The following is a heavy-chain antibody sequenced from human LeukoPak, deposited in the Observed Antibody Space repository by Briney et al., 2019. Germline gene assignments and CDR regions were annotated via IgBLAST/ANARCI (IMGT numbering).Heavy chain of an antibody. J-gene: IGHJ5*02. D-gene: IGHD4/OR15-4a*01. CDR1: GYTLTNYY. CDR2: INPSGAGT. Sequence: ASVKFSCKASGYTLTNYYMHWVRQAPGQGLEWMGRINPSGAGTSYAQKFQGRVTMTRDTSTSTVYMEPSGLRSEDTAVYYCARSTPDYYWFDPWGQGTLVTAS. CDR3: ARSTPDYYWFDP. V-gene: IGHV1-46*01.